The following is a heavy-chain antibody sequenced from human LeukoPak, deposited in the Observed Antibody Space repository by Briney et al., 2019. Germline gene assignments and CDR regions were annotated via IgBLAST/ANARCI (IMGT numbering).Heavy chain of an antibody. Sequence: GSLRLSCAASGFTVSSNYMSWVRQAPGKGLEWIGSIYYSGSTHYNPSLKSRVTMSIDTSKNQFSLRLSSVTAADTAVYYCARRPGEYGGNDFDYWGQGTLVTVSS. D-gene: IGHD4/OR15-4a*01. CDR2: IYYSGST. CDR3: ARRPGEYGGNDFDY. J-gene: IGHJ4*02. V-gene: IGHV4-39*01. CDR1: GFTVSSNY.